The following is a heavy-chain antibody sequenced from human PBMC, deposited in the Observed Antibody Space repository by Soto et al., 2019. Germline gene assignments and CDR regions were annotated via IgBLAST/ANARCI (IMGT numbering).Heavy chain of an antibody. CDR3: ARDVAVAGTWFDP. CDR2: INHSGST. CDR1: GGSFSGYY. Sequence: SETLSLTCAVYGGSFSGYYWSWIRQPPGKGLEWIGEINHSGSTNYNPSLKSRVTISVDTSKNQFSLKLSSVTAADTAVYYCARDVAVAGTWFDPWGQGTLVTVSS. V-gene: IGHV4-34*01. D-gene: IGHD6-19*01. J-gene: IGHJ5*02.